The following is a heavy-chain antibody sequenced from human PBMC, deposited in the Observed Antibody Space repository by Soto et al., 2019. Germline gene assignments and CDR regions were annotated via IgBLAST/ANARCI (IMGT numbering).Heavy chain of an antibody. CDR1: EFTSSSYT. Sequence: PGGSLRLSCAASEFTSSSYTMNWVRQAPGKGLEWVAFICYSGSNKYYADSVKGRFTISRDNSKNTLYLQMNSLRAEDTAVYYCARENTMIVVVSSSAFDIWGQGTMVTVSS. V-gene: IGHV3-30-3*01. CDR2: ICYSGSNK. CDR3: ARENTMIVVVSSSAFDI. J-gene: IGHJ3*02. D-gene: IGHD3-22*01.